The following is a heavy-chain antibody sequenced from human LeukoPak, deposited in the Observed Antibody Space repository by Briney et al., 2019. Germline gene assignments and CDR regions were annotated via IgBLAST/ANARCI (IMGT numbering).Heavy chain of an antibody. J-gene: IGHJ4*02. CDR1: GDSVSSNSAA. CDR2: TYYRSKWYT. D-gene: IGHD3-10*01. Sequence: SQTLSLTCAISGDSVSSNSAAWIWIRQSPSRGLEWLGRTYYRSKWYTEYAVSVKSRITINPDTSKNLFSLQLSSANPEDTAVYYCARLGSGSNYWGQGTLVTVSS. V-gene: IGHV6-1*01. CDR3: ARLGSGSNY.